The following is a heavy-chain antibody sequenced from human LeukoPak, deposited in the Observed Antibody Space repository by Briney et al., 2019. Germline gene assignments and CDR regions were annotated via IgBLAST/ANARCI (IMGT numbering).Heavy chain of an antibody. CDR1: GYTFTANY. J-gene: IGHJ4*02. D-gene: IGHD1-26*01. Sequence: ASVKVSCKASGYTFTANYIHWMRLAPGQGLEWMGRITPNSGDAVYAQNFQGRVTMTTDTSIRPAYMELSSLRSDDTAVYYCARDRVGAVNPDSWGQGTLVTVSS. V-gene: IGHV1-2*06. CDR3: ARDRVGAVNPDS. CDR2: ITPNSGDA.